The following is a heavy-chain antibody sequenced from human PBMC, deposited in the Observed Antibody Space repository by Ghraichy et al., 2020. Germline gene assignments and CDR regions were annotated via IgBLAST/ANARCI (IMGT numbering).Heavy chain of an antibody. CDR2: IDHSGSS. CDR3: ARVAYYFGSGRFDS. V-gene: IGHV4-34*01. J-gene: IGHJ4*02. Sequence: SETLSLTCAVYGGSFSGYYWSWIRQPPGKGLEWIGEIDHSGSSNYNPSLESRVTISVDTSKNQFSLNLSSVTAADTAVYHCARVAYYFGSGRFDSWAREPWSPSPQ. CDR1: GGSFSGYY. D-gene: IGHD3-10*01.